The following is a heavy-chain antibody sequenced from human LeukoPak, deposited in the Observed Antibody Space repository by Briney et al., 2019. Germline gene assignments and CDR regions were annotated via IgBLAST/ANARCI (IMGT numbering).Heavy chain of an antibody. V-gene: IGHV1-69*13. CDR1: GGTFSSYA. J-gene: IGHJ6*02. Sequence: SVTVSCTASGGTFSSYAISWVRQAPGQGLEWMGGIIPILGTANYAQKFQGRVTITADESTSTAYMELSSLRSEDTAVYYCARVGAALYYYYGMDVWGQGTTVTVSS. D-gene: IGHD6-25*01. CDR2: IIPILGTA. CDR3: ARVGAALYYYYGMDV.